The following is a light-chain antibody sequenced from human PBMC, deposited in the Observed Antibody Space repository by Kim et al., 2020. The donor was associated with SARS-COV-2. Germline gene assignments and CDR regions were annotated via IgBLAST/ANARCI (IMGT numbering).Light chain of an antibody. J-gene: IGKJ1*01. CDR2: GAS. CDR3: QQYNNWPPWT. Sequence: EIVMTQSPASLSVSPGERATLSCRASQSVSSNLAWYQLKPGQAPRLLIYGASTRATGIPARFSDSGSGTEFTLTISSLLSEDFAVYYCQQYNNWPPWTFGQGTKVDIK. V-gene: IGKV3-15*01. CDR1: QSVSSN.